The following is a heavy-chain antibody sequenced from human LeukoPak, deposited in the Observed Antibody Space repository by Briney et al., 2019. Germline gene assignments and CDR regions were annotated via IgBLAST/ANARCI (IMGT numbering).Heavy chain of an antibody. CDR1: GYTFTDFG. J-gene: IGHJ4*02. V-gene: IGHV1-18*01. D-gene: IGHD5-18*01. Sequence: ASVKVSCKASGYTFTDFGISWVRQAPGQGLEWMAWISAYNGNTNSVQKSQDRLTMTTDTSTSTAYMELRSLRSDDTAVYYCTRDLGVDTTMIFFDYWGQGSLVTVSS. CDR3: TRDLGVDTTMIFFDY. CDR2: ISAYNGNT.